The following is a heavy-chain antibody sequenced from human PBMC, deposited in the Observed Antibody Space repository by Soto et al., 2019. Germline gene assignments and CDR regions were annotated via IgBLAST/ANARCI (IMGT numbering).Heavy chain of an antibody. Sequence: PGGSLRLSCAASGFTFSSYGMHWVRQAPGKGLEWVAVIWYDGSNKYYADSVKGRFTISRDNSKNTLYLQMNSLRAEDTAVYYCARDVQQQLVLDLPYLDYWGQGTLVTVSS. CDR3: ARDVQQQLVLDLPYLDY. J-gene: IGHJ4*02. V-gene: IGHV3-33*01. CDR2: IWYDGSNK. D-gene: IGHD6-13*01. CDR1: GFTFSSYG.